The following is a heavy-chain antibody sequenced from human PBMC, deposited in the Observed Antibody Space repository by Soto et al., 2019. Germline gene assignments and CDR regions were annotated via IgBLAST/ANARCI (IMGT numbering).Heavy chain of an antibody. CDR2: IKQDGSEK. D-gene: IGHD2-2*03. J-gene: IGHJ6*02. CDR3: ARVLGDGYCSSTSCYYYYGMDV. Sequence: GGSLRLSCAASGFTFSSYWMSWVRQAPGKGLEWVANIKQDGSEKYYVDSVKGRFTISRDNAKNSLYLQMNSLRAEDTAVYYCARVLGDGYCSSTSCYYYYGMDVWGQGTTVTVSS. V-gene: IGHV3-7*01. CDR1: GFTFSSYW.